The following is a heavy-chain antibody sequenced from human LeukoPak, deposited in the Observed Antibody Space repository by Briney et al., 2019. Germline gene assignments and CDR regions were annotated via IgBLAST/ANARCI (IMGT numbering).Heavy chain of an antibody. V-gene: IGHV3-11*03. CDR1: GFTFSDFY. Sequence: PGGSLRHSCAASGFTFSDFYMTWIRQAPGKGLEWVSYISTSGSSTNYADSLKGRFTISRDNAKKSLYLQMNTLRGDDTAVYYCARLGGWSFDYWGQGTLVTVSS. D-gene: IGHD2-15*01. CDR3: ARLGGWSFDY. J-gene: IGHJ4*02. CDR2: ISTSGSST.